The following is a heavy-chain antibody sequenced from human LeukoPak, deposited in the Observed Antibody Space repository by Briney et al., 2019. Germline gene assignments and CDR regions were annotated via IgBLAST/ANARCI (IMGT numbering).Heavy chain of an antibody. CDR3: ARHRVSSGWFDY. CDR2: IYYSGRT. D-gene: IGHD6-19*01. J-gene: IGHJ4*02. CDR1: GVSLSSSSYY. Sequence: SETLSLTCTVSGVSLSSSSYYWGWIRQPPGKGLEWIVKIYYSGRTYYNPSLKSRVTISVDTSKNQFSLKLSSVTAADTAVYYCARHRVSSGWFDYWGQGTLVTVHS. V-gene: IGHV4-39*01.